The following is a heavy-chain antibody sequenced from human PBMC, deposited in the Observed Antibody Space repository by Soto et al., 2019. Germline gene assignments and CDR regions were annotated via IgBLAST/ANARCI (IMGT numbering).Heavy chain of an antibody. Sequence: LSLTCTVSGGSISSGAYYWSWIRQHPGKGLEWIGYIYYSGSTSYNPSLKSRVTISVDTSKNQFSLKLSSMTAADTAVYYCARTSRFDYWGQGTLVTVSS. CDR3: ARTSRFDY. CDR2: IYYSGST. J-gene: IGHJ4*02. CDR1: GGSISSGAYY. D-gene: IGHD6-6*01. V-gene: IGHV4-31*03.